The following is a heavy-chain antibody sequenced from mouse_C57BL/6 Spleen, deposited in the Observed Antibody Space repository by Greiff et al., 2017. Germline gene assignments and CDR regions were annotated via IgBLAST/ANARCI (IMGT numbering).Heavy chain of an antibody. Sequence: QVQLQQSGPELVKPGASVKLSCKASGYTFTSYDINWVKQRPGQGLEWIGWIYPRDGSTQYNEKFKGKATLTVDTSSSTAYMELHSLTSEDSAVYFCARGYYGSSVYWYFDVWGTGTTVTVSS. D-gene: IGHD1-1*01. CDR2: IYPRDGST. CDR3: ARGYYGSSVYWYFDV. V-gene: IGHV1-85*01. J-gene: IGHJ1*03. CDR1: GYTFTSYD.